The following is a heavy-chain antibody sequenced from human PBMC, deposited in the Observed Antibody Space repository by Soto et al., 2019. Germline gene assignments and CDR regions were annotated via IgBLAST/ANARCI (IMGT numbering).Heavy chain of an antibody. V-gene: IGHV3-33*01. CDR1: GFTFSSYG. Sequence: QVQLVESGGGVVQPGRSLRLSCAASGFTFSSYGMHWVRQAPGKGLEWVAVIWYDGSNKYYADSVKGRFTISRDNSRNKLSLQRNSLRAEDTAVYYCARALHDYRGGDWFDPWGQGTLVTVSS. CDR3: ARALHDYRGGDWFDP. J-gene: IGHJ5*02. CDR2: IWYDGSNK. D-gene: IGHD4-17*01.